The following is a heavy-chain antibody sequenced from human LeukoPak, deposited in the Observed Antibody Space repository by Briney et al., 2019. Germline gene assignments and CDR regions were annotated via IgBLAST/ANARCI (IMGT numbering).Heavy chain of an antibody. CDR3: ATTADYYDSSGYSYFDY. CDR1: GGTFSSYA. J-gene: IGHJ4*02. V-gene: IGHV1-69*05. D-gene: IGHD3-22*01. Sequence: ASVKVSCKASGGTFSSYAISWVRQAPGQGLEWMGGIIPIFGTANYAQKFQGRVTITTDESTSTAHMELSSLRSEDTAVYYCATTADYYDSSGYSYFDYWGQGTLVTVSS. CDR2: IIPIFGTA.